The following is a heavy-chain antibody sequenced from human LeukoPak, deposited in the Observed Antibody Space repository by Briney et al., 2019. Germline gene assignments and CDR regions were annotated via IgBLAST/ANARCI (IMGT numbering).Heavy chain of an antibody. CDR1: GGSISTTLYY. CDR3: ARRRVAGSFDD. J-gene: IGHJ4*02. CDR2: IYYSGGT. Sequence: KSSETLSLTCTVSGGSISTTLYYWGWVRQPPGKGLEWIGSIYYSGGTYYNPSLKSRVTISVDASKNQFSLKLTSVIASETAVYYCARRRVAGSFDDWGQGTLVTVSS. D-gene: IGHD6-19*01. V-gene: IGHV4-39*01.